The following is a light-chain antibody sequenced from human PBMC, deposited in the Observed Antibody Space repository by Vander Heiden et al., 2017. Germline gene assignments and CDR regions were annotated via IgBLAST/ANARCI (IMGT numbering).Light chain of an antibody. CDR1: QSVSNNY. CDR2: GAS. CDR3: QQYGNSPPYT. Sequence: ETVLPQSQDTLSLSAGDRATLACRASQSVSNNYLAWYQQKPGQAPRLLIYGASSRATGIPDRFSGSGSGTDFTLIISRLEPEDFAVYYCQQYGNSPPYTFGQGTKLEIK. V-gene: IGKV3-20*01. J-gene: IGKJ2*01.